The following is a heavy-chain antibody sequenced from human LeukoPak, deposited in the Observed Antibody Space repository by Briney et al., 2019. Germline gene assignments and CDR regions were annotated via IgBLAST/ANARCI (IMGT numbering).Heavy chain of an antibody. J-gene: IGHJ4*02. CDR1: GFTFSDYY. D-gene: IGHD3-10*01. CDR3: ARGYYYGSGSHLIDY. V-gene: IGHV3-11*01. Sequence: PGGSLRLSCAASGFTFSDYYMSWIRQAPGKGLEWVSYISSGGSTIYYADSVKGRFTISRDNAKNSLYLQMNSLRAEDTAVYYCARGYYYGSGSHLIDYWGQGTLVTVSS. CDR2: ISSGGSTI.